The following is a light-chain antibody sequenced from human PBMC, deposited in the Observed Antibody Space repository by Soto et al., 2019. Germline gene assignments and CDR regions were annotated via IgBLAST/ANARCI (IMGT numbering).Light chain of an antibody. V-gene: IGKV3-20*01. J-gene: IGKJ2*01. CDR1: QSVDSSY. Sequence: ENVLTQSPGTLSLSPGERATLSCRASQSVDSSYLAWYQQKPGQAPRLLIYGTSSRATGISDRFSGSGSGTDFALTISRLEPVDFAVYYCQQYDNSVYTFGQGTKLEIK. CDR2: GTS. CDR3: QQYDNSVYT.